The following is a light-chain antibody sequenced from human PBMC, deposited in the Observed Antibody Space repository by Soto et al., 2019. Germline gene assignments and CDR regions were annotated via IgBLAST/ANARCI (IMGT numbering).Light chain of an antibody. V-gene: IGLV2-14*01. J-gene: IGLJ1*01. CDR3: SSYTGSSTFV. CDR1: SSDVGGYDY. Sequence: QSALTQPASVSGSPGQSITVSCTGTSSDVGGYDYVSWYQQLPGKAPKLLIYDVNNRPSGVSHRFSGSKSGNTASLPISGLQAEDEADYYCSSYTGSSTFVFGTGTKVTVL. CDR2: DVN.